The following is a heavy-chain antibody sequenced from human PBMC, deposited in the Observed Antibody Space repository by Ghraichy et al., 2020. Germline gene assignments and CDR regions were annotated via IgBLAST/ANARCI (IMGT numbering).Heavy chain of an antibody. CDR1: GFSFNNYV. J-gene: IGHJ4*02. D-gene: IGHD2-15*01. CDR2: ISGNGDRT. Sequence: GGSLRLSCAASGFSFNNYVMSWVRQAPGKGLEWVSSISGNGDRTYYADSVKGRFTISRDNSKNTLYLHMNSLRAEDTAVYYCANIASEIGYCSGGSCHLLDDWGQGTLVTVSS. V-gene: IGHV3-23*01. CDR3: ANIASEIGYCSGGSCHLLDD.